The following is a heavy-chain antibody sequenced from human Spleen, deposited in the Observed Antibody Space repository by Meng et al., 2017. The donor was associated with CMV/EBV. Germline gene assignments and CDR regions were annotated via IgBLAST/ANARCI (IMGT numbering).Heavy chain of an antibody. CDR2: INRNGGTT. D-gene: IGHD2-21*02. CDR1: GYTFDDYA. J-gene: IGHJ6*02. V-gene: IGHV3-20*04. Sequence: GESLKISCAASGYTFDDYAMSWVRQGPGKGLEWVAGINRNGGTTSYADSVTGRFTIFSDNAKHSLYLQMSSLRAEDTALYYCARGLGDLWGTTFYYYGMDVWGQGTTVTVSS. CDR3: ARGLGDLWGTTFYYYGMDV.